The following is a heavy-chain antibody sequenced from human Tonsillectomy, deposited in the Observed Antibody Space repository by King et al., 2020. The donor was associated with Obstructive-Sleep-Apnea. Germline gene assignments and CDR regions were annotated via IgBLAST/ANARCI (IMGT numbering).Heavy chain of an antibody. J-gene: IGHJ4*02. CDR2: ISSSSSYI. Sequence: VQLVESGGGLVKPGGSLRLSCAASGFTFSSYSMNWVRQAPGKGLEWVSSISSSSSYIYYADSVKGRFTISRDNAKNSLYLQMNSLRAEDTAVYYCARGEMVRGPFDYWGQGTLVTVSS. D-gene: IGHD3-10*01. V-gene: IGHV3-21*01. CDR3: ARGEMVRGPFDY. CDR1: GFTFSSYS.